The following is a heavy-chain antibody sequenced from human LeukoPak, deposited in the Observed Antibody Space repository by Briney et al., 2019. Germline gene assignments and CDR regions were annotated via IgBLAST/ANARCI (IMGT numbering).Heavy chain of an antibody. V-gene: IGHV3-33*01. D-gene: IGHD6-13*01. Sequence: GRSLRLSCAASGFTFSSYGMHWVRQAPGKGLEWVAVIWYDGSNKYYADSVKGRFTISRDNSKNTLYLQMNSLRAEDTAVYYCARDTQQLGNDYWGQGTLVTVSS. CDR2: IWYDGSNK. CDR3: ARDTQQLGNDY. CDR1: GFTFSSYG. J-gene: IGHJ4*02.